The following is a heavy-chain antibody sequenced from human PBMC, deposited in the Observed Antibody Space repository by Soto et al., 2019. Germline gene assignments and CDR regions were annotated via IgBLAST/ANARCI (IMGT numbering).Heavy chain of an antibody. D-gene: IGHD6-13*01. V-gene: IGHV4-59*01. CDR2: IYYSGST. J-gene: IGHJ5*02. Sequence: SETLSLTCAVSGDSMRSYYWSWMRQPPGKGLEWIGYIYYSGSTSYNPSLTSRVTISVDTSKNQFSLKLRYVVAADSAVYYGARGDSRPLGWLDPWGQGHLVTVAS. CDR1: GDSMRSYY. CDR3: ARGDSRPLGWLDP.